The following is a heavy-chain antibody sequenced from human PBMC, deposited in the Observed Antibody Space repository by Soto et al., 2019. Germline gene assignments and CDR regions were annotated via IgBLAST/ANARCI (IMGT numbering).Heavy chain of an antibody. CDR1: GFTFSSNL. CDR2: INSDGSTT. D-gene: IGHD2-21*02. CDR3: ISRDLGNGLDY. V-gene: IGHV3-74*01. J-gene: IGHJ4*02. Sequence: GGSLRLSCAASGFTFSSNLMHWVRQAPGKGLVWVSRINSDGSTTHYADSVKGRFTVSRDNAKKTLYLQMNSLRVEDSAVYYCISRDLGNGLDYWGQGTLVTVFS.